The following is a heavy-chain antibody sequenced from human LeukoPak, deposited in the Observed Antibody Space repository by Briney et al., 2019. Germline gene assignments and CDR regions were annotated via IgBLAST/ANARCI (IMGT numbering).Heavy chain of an antibody. CDR1: GFTFTSSA. CDR3: AASPDYYDSSGYSYYFDC. Sequence: SVKVSCKASGFTFTSSAVQWVRQARGQRLEWIGWIVVGSGNTNYAQKFQERVTITRDMSTSTAYMELSSLRSEDTAVYYCAASPDYYDSSGYSYYFDCWGQGTLVTVSS. CDR2: IVVGSGNT. V-gene: IGHV1-58*01. D-gene: IGHD3-22*01. J-gene: IGHJ4*02.